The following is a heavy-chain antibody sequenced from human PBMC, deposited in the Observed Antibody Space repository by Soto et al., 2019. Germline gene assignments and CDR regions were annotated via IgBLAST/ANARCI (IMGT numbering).Heavy chain of an antibody. V-gene: IGHV3-9*01. Sequence: GGSLRLSCVGTGLNFDDFAMHWVRQAPGKGLEWVSGITWNSRVLAYADSVKGRFTISRDNARNSLYLQMDSLRDEDTALYYCAKGRYDFWSPYYFDSWGQGTLVTVSS. CDR2: ITWNSRVL. J-gene: IGHJ4*02. CDR1: GLNFDDFA. CDR3: AKGRYDFWSPYYFDS. D-gene: IGHD3-3*01.